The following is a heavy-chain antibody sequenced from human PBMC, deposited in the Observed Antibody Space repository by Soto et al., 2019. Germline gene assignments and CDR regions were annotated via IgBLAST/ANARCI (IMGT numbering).Heavy chain of an antibody. CDR2: INHSGST. Sequence: SETLSLTCAVYGGSFSGYYRSWIRQPPGKGLEWIGEINHSGSTNYNPSLKSRVTISVDTSKNQFSLKLSSVTAADTAVYYCARGGDCGGDCYLYYFDYWGQGTLVTVSS. J-gene: IGHJ4*02. D-gene: IGHD2-21*02. V-gene: IGHV4-34*01. CDR1: GGSFSGYY. CDR3: ARGGDCGGDCYLYYFDY.